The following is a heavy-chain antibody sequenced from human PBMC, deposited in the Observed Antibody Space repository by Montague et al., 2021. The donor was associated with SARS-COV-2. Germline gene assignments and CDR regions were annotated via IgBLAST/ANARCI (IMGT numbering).Heavy chain of an antibody. V-gene: IGHV4-34*01. CDR2: INHGGST. CDR3: ARLRDGVVPSPILGVGPYYSYYYMDV. J-gene: IGHJ6*03. D-gene: IGHD3-10*01. Sequence: SETLSLTCAVHGGSFSTYSWNWIRQPPGKGLEWIGEINHGGSTKCSPSLKSRLTISADTSKNQFSLKLTSVGAADTAVYYCARLRDGVVPSPILGVGPYYSYYYMDVWGRGTTVTVSS. CDR1: GGSFSTYS.